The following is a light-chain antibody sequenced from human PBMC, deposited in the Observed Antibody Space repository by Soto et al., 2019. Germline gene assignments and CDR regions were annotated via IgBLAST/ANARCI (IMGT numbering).Light chain of an antibody. CDR1: QDISSY. Sequence: IQLTQSPSSLSASVGDRVTVTCRASQDISSYLAWYQQKPGEAPKLLIYGTSALQSGVPSRFSGSGSGTDFALTISRLQPEDFATYYCQQLSSSPLTFGGGTKVEIK. CDR2: GTS. CDR3: QQLSSSPLT. V-gene: IGKV1-9*01. J-gene: IGKJ4*01.